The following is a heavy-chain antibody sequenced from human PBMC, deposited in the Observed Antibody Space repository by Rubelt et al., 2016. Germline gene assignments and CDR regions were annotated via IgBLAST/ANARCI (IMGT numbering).Heavy chain of an antibody. V-gene: IGHV4-59*08. CDR3: ARQGRSGYFFNGLDV. D-gene: IGHD3-3*01. J-gene: IGHJ6*02. CDR2: IYFSGGT. Sequence: QVQLQQWGAGLLKPSETLSLTCTVSGGSINNYYWAWIRQPPGQRLEWIGYIYFSGGTDYNPSLEILVTISIDTSNNQCALKLSSVTAADTAVYYGARQGRSGYFFNGLDVWGQGTTVTVSS. CDR1: GGSINNYY.